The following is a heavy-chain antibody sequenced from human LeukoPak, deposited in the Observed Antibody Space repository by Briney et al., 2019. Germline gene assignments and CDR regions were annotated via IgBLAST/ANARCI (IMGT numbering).Heavy chain of an antibody. Sequence: PGGSLRLSCAASGFTFSNYEMNWVRQAPGKGLEWVSYISGSGITIYYADSVKGRFTTSRDNAKNSLYLQTNSLRAEDTAVYYCARVRRGSGSYQSYYFDYWGQGTLVTVSS. J-gene: IGHJ4*02. V-gene: IGHV3-48*03. CDR3: ARVRRGSGSYQSYYFDY. CDR2: ISGSGITI. D-gene: IGHD3-10*01. CDR1: GFTFSNYE.